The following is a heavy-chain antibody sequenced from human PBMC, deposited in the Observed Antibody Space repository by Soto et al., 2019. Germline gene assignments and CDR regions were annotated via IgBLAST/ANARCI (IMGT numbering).Heavy chain of an antibody. CDR2: ISAYNGNT. J-gene: IGHJ4*02. V-gene: IGHV1-18*01. Sequence: VXSVKVSCEASGYTFTSYGISWVRQAPGQGLEWMGWISAYNGNTNYAQKLQGRVTMTTDTSTSTAYMELRSLRSDDTAVYYCARDEGITIFGVVIFSSDYWGQGTLVTVSS. CDR3: ARDEGITIFGVVIFSSDY. D-gene: IGHD3-3*01. CDR1: GYTFTSYG.